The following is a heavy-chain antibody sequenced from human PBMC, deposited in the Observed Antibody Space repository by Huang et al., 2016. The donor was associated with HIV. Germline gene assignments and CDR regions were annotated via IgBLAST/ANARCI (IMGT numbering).Heavy chain of an antibody. CDR3: ANTFHTVAGQYYFEY. D-gene: IGHD6-13*01. J-gene: IGHJ4*02. V-gene: IGHV4-39*01. CDR1: GGAISSSTYY. Sequence: QLQLQEWGPRLVKPSETLSLTCTVAGGAISSSTYYWSWIRQPPGKGLEWIGNSYYSGNTFYNPSLKSRVTISVDTSKNQFSLKLTSLTAADTAVYYCANTFHTVAGQYYFEYWGQGTLVTVSS. CDR2: SYYSGNT.